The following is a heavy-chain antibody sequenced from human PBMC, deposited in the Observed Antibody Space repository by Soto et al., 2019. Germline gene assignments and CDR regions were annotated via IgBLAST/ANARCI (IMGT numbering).Heavy chain of an antibody. CDR2: VYYSGST. CDR3: ARDLLRYFDWVPYGMDV. CDR1: GDSISTYY. Sequence: SETLSLTCTVSGDSISTYYWTWIRQPPWKELEWIGFVYYSGSTNYNPSLKSRVTISVDTPNNQFSLKLSSVTAADTAVYYCARDLLRYFDWVPYGMDVWGQGTTVTVSS. V-gene: IGHV4-59*12. J-gene: IGHJ6*02. D-gene: IGHD3-9*01.